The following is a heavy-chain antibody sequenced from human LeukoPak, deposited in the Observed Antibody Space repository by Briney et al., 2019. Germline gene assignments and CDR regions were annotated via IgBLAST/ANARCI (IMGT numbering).Heavy chain of an antibody. D-gene: IGHD1-26*01. J-gene: IGHJ4*02. CDR2: INPSGGST. V-gene: IGHV1-46*01. CDR1: GYTFTSYY. Sequence: GASVKVSCKASGYTFTSYYMHWVRQAPGQGLEWMGIINPSGGSTSYAQKFQGRVTMTRDMSTSTVYMELSSLRSEDTAVYYCARTGSGSYSPSSFDYWGQGTLVTVSS. CDR3: ARTGSGSYSPSSFDY.